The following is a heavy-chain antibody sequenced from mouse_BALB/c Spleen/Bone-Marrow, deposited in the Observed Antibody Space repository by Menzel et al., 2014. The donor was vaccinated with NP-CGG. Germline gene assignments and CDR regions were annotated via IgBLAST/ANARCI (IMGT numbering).Heavy chain of an antibody. CDR1: GFSLTSYG. Sequence: QVQLKESGPGLVAPSQSLSITCTVSGFSLTSYGVHWVRQPPGKGLEWLGVIWAGEGTNYNSALMSRLSISKDNSKSKVFLKMNSLKTEDTAMYYCARDWDWYFDVWGAGTTVTASS. CDR3: ARDWDWYFDV. J-gene: IGHJ1*01. CDR2: IWAGEGT. D-gene: IGHD4-1*01. V-gene: IGHV2-9*02.